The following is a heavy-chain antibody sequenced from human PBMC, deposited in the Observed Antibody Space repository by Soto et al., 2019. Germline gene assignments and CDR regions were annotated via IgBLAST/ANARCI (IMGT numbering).Heavy chain of an antibody. V-gene: IGHV3-7*03. CDR1: GFTFSSYW. D-gene: IGHD6-19*01. Sequence: PGWSLRLSCAASGFTFSSYWMSWVRQAPGRGLEWVANIKQDGSEKYYVDSVKGRFTISRDNAKNSLYLQMNSRRAEDTAVSYGARGRLASGWYDYWGQGTLVTFSS. CDR2: IKQDGSEK. J-gene: IGHJ4*02. CDR3: ARGRLASGWYDY.